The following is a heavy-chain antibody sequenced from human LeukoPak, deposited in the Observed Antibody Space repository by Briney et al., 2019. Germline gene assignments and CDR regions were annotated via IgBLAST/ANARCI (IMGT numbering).Heavy chain of an antibody. D-gene: IGHD5-12*01. CDR1: GFTFSSYW. Sequence: GGSLRLSCGASGFTFSSYWMSGVRRAPGKALEGVANIKQDGSEKYYVDSVKGRFTISRDNAKNSLYLQMNSLRAEDTAVYYCARESSSGYEQIDYWGQGTLVTVSS. V-gene: IGHV3-7*01. J-gene: IGHJ4*02. CDR3: ARESSSGYEQIDY. CDR2: IKQDGSEK.